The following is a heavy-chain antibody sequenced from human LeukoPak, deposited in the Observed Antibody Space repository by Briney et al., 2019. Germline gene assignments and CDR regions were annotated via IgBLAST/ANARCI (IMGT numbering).Heavy chain of an antibody. CDR1: EFTFSSYS. V-gene: IGHV3-21*01. CDR2: ISSSSTYI. D-gene: IGHD5-18*01. Sequence: PGGSLRLSCAASEFTFSSYSMNWVRPAPGKGLEWVSSISSSSTYIYYADSVKGRFTISRDNAKNSLYLQMNSLRAEDTAVYYCARAGYSYGPRGFDYWGQGTLVTVSS. J-gene: IGHJ4*02. CDR3: ARAGYSYGPRGFDY.